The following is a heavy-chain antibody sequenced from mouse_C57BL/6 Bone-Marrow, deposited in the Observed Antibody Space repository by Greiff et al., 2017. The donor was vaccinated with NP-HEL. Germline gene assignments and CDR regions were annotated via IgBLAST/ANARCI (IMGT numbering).Heavy chain of an antibody. J-gene: IGHJ2*01. CDR1: GYTFTSYW. CDR3: ARESSDYYGSSDY. D-gene: IGHD1-1*01. CDR2: IYPGSGST. Sequence: QVQLQQPGAELVKPGASVKMSCKASGYTFTSYWITWVKQRPGQGLEWIGDIYPGSGSTNYNEKFKDKATLTVDTSSSTAYMQLSSLTSEDSAVYYCARESSDYYGSSDYWGQGTTLTVSS. V-gene: IGHV1-55*01.